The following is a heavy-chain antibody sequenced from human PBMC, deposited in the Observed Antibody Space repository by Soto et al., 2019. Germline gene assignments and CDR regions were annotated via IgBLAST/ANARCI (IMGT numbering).Heavy chain of an antibody. V-gene: IGHV1-69*13. CDR2: IIPIFGTA. J-gene: IGHJ4*02. CDR3: ARRTNRGRYFDWTFDY. CDR1: GGTFSSYA. Sequence: VASVKGACKASGGTFSSYASSWVRQAPGQGLEWMGGIIPIFGTANYAQKFQGRVTITADESTSTAYMELSSLRSEDTAVYYCARRTNRGRYFDWTFDYWGQGTLVTVSS. D-gene: IGHD3-9*01.